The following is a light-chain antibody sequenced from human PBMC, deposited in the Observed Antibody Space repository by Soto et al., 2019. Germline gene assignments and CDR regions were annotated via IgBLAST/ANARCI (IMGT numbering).Light chain of an antibody. CDR3: GTWDSSLSAVI. J-gene: IGLJ7*01. Sequence: QSVLTQPPSVSEAPRQRVTISCSGSSSNIGQNYVSWYQQLPGTAPKRLIYDNSKRPSGIPDRFSGSKSGTSATLGITGLQTGDEADYYCGTWDSSLSAVIFGGGTQLTVL. V-gene: IGLV1-51*01. CDR1: SSNIGQNY. CDR2: DNS.